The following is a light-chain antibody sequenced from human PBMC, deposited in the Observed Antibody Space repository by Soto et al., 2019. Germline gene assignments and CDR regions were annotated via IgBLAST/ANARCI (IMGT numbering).Light chain of an antibody. CDR3: QQSYGIHWT. Sequence: DIQMTQSPSTLSGSVGDRFTITCRASQSFSTWLAWYQQKPGKAPKLLIYDASSLESGVPSRFSGSGSGTEFTLTIGGLQPEDFATYFCQQSYGIHWTFGQGTKVDIK. J-gene: IGKJ1*01. V-gene: IGKV1-5*01. CDR1: QSFSTW. CDR2: DAS.